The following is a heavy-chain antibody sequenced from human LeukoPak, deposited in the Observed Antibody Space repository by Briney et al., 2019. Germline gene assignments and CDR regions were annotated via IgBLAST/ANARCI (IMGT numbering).Heavy chain of an antibody. V-gene: IGHV1-18*01. CDR1: GYTFSIYG. CDR3: ARDPARYQVHSQAYFDY. D-gene: IGHD2-2*01. J-gene: IGHJ4*02. Sequence: ASVTVSCTASGYTFSIYGISWVRQAPGQGLEWMGWISAYNGNTNYAQKLQGRVTMTTDTSTSTAYMELRSLRSDDTAVYYCARDPARYQVHSQAYFDYWGQGTLVTVSS. CDR2: ISAYNGNT.